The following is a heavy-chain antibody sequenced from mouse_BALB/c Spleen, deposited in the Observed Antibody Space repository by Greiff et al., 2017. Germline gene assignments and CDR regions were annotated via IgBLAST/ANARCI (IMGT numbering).Heavy chain of an antibody. Sequence: EVQGVESGAELVKPGASVKLSCTASGFNIKDTYMHWVKQRPEQGLEWIGRIDPANGNTKYDPKFQGKATITADTSSNTAYLQLSSLTSEDTAVYYCARGGTGFAYWGQGTLVTVSA. V-gene: IGHV14-3*02. D-gene: IGHD3-3*01. J-gene: IGHJ3*01. CDR2: IDPANGNT. CDR1: GFNIKDTY. CDR3: ARGGTGFAY.